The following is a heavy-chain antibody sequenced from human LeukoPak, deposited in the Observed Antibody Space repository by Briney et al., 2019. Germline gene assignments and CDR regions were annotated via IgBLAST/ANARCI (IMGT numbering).Heavy chain of an antibody. J-gene: IGHJ4*02. V-gene: IGHV4-38-2*02. D-gene: IGHD6-6*01. Sequence: PSETLSLTCTFSGYSISSGYYWGWIRQPPGKGLEWIGSIYHSGSTYYNPSLKSRVTISVDTSKNQFSLKLSSVTAADTAVYYCARDLGIAARPDYWGQGTLVTVSS. CDR3: ARDLGIAARPDY. CDR2: IYHSGST. CDR1: GYSISSGYY.